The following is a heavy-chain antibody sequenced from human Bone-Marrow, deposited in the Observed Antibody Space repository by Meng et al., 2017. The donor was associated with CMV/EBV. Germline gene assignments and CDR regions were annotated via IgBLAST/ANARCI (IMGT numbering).Heavy chain of an antibody. V-gene: IGHV3-33*06. CDR1: GFTFSSYG. CDR3: AKDGGVLMVYATYFDY. CDR2: IWYDGSNK. J-gene: IGHJ4*02. D-gene: IGHD2-8*01. Sequence: GGSLRLSCAASGFTFSSYGMHWVRQAPGKGLEWVAVIWYDGSNKYYADSVKGRFTISRDNSKNTLYLQMNSLRAEDTAVYYCAKDGGVLMVYATYFDYWGQGNLVNFAS.